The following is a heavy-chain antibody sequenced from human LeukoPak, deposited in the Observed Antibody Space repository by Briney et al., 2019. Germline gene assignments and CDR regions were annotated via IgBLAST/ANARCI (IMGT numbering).Heavy chain of an antibody. CDR1: GFTFSSYG. CDR3: AKDYNEHYDTDNWFDP. D-gene: IGHD3-9*01. Sequence: GGSLRLSCAASGFTFSSYGMHWVRQAPGKGLEWVAFMRYDGSNKYYADSVKGRFTISRDNSKNTLYLQMNSLRAEDTAVYYCAKDYNEHYDTDNWFDPWGQGTLVTVSS. J-gene: IGHJ5*02. V-gene: IGHV3-30*02. CDR2: MRYDGSNK.